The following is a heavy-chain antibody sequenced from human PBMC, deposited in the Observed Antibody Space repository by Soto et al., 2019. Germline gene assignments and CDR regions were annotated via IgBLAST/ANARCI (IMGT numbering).Heavy chain of an antibody. CDR2: IYHTGNA. J-gene: IGHJ5*02. V-gene: IGHV4-39*01. Sequence: TPETLSLTRSFSGGSLSHSLFYWAWIRPPPGEGLEWIGSIYHTGNAYYNPSLKSRVTISVDTSKNQFSLKLTSVTAADAALYYCARDFFDSSDYTTNWFDPWGQGTLVTVSS. CDR3: ARDFFDSSDYTTNWFDP. CDR1: GGSLSHSLFY. D-gene: IGHD3-22*01.